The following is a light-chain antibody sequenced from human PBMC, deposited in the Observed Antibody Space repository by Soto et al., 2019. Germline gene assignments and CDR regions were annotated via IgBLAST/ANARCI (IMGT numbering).Light chain of an antibody. Sequence: QSALTQPASVSGSPGQSITISCTGTSSDVGGYNYVSWYQQHPGKAPKLMIYEVSNRPSGVSNRFSGSKSGNTASLTFSGLLAEDEADYYCSSYTSSSTILVFGTGTKLTAL. V-gene: IGLV2-14*01. CDR3: SSYTSSSTILV. CDR2: EVS. J-gene: IGLJ1*01. CDR1: SSDVGGYNY.